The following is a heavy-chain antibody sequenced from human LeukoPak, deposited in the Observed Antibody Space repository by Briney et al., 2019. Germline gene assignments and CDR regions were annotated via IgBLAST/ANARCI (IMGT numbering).Heavy chain of an antibody. Sequence: SETLSLTCTVSGGSISSGDYYWSWIRQPPGKGLEWIGYIYYSGSTYYNPSLKSRVTISVDTSKNQFSLKLSSVTAADTAVYYCAREDHRGVIIYWGQGTLVTVSS. CDR2: IYYSGST. D-gene: IGHD3-10*01. V-gene: IGHV4-30-4*01. CDR1: GGSISSGDYY. CDR3: AREDHRGVIIY. J-gene: IGHJ4*02.